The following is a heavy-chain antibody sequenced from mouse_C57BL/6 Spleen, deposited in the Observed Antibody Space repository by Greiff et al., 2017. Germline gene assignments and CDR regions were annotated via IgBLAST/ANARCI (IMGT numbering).Heavy chain of an antibody. CDR1: GYTFTSYW. J-gene: IGHJ2*01. CDR2: IDPSDSYT. CDR3: ARWDYYGSSYYLDY. Sequence: VQLQQPGAELVKPGASVKLSCKASGYTFTSYWMQWVKQRPGQGLEWIGEIDPSDSYTNYNQKFKGKATLTVDTSSSTAYMQLSSLTSEDSAVYYCARWDYYGSSYYLDYWGQGTTLTVSS. D-gene: IGHD1-1*01. V-gene: IGHV1-50*01.